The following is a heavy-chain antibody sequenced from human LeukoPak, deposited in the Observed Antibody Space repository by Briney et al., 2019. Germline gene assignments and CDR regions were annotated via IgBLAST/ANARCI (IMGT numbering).Heavy chain of an antibody. CDR2: ISHDGSNK. J-gene: IGHJ5*02. Sequence: GGSLRLSCSASGFTFSTYAMHWVRQAPGRGLEWVAVISHDGSNKNYADSVKGRFTISRDNSKNSLYLQMNSLRTEDTALYYCAKCVYSNIYYWFDPWGQGTLVSVSS. D-gene: IGHD6-13*01. CDR1: GFTFSTYA. V-gene: IGHV3-30-3*02. CDR3: AKCVYSNIYYWFDP.